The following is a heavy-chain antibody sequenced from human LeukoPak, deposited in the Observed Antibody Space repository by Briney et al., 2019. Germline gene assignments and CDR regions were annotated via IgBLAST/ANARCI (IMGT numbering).Heavy chain of an antibody. D-gene: IGHD3-16*02. CDR1: GGSISSYY. Sequence: SETLSLTCTVSGGSISSYYWSWLRQPPGKGLEWIGYIYYSGSTNYNPSLKSRVTISVDTSKNQFSLKLSSVTAADTAVYYCARTIAGGSYRYPYWFDPWGQGTLVTVSS. CDR3: ARTIAGGSYRYPYWFDP. J-gene: IGHJ5*02. V-gene: IGHV4-59*01. CDR2: IYYSGST.